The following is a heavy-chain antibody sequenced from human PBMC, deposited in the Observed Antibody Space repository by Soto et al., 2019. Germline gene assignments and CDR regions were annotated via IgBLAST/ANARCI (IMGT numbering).Heavy chain of an antibody. V-gene: IGHV3-21*01. J-gene: IGHJ3*02. CDR3: ARWDAVTNDAFDI. CDR2: ISSSSSYI. CDR1: GFTFSSYS. Sequence: GGSLRLSCAASGFTFSSYSMNWVRQAPGKGLEWVSSISSSSSYIYYADSVKGRFTISRDNAKNSLYLQMNSLRAEDTAVYYCARWDAVTNDAFDIWGQGTMVTVSS. D-gene: IGHD4-17*01.